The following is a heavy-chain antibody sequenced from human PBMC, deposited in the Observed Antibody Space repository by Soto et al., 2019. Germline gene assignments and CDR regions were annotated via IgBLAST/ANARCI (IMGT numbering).Heavy chain of an antibody. V-gene: IGHV4-59*01. CDR1: GGSISSSY. J-gene: IGHJ6*02. CDR2: IYDTGISGYTPST. CDR3: ARGEDAFFYYGLDV. Sequence: SESLDLSCTDSGGSISSSYWSWIRRHPGKGLEWIAYIYDTGISGYTPSTSYNPSLKSRVTMSVDTSKSQFSLKLTSVTAADTAVYYCARGEDAFFYYGLDVWGQGITVTVSS.